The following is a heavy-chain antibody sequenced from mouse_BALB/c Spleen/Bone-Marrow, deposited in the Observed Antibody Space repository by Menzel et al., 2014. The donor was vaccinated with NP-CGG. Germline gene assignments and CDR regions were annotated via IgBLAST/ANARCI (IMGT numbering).Heavy chain of an antibody. J-gene: IGHJ2*01. Sequence: EVMLVESGGGLVKPGGSLKLSCAASGFTFSDYYMYWVRQTPEKRLEWVATISDGGSYTYYPDSAKGRFTISRDNAKNNLYLQMSSLKSEDTAMYYCARGSSYFDYWGQGTTLTVSS. D-gene: IGHD1-1*01. CDR2: ISDGGSYT. V-gene: IGHV5-4*02. CDR1: GFTFSDYY. CDR3: ARGSSYFDY.